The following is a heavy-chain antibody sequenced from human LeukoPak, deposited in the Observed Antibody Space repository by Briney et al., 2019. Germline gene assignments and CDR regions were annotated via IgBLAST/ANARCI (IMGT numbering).Heavy chain of an antibody. CDR1: GFTFSGSA. J-gene: IGHJ4*02. Sequence: GGSLRLSCAASGFTFSGSAMHWVRQASGKGLEWVGRIRSKANSYATAYVASVKGRFTISRDDSKNTAYLQMNSLKTEDTAVYYCTRRRGLGYTKTDYWGQGTLVTVSS. CDR2: IRSKANSYAT. CDR3: TRRRGLGYTKTDY. V-gene: IGHV3-73*01. D-gene: IGHD5-24*01.